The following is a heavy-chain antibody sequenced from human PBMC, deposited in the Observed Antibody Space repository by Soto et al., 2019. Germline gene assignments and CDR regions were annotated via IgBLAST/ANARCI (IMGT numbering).Heavy chain of an antibody. CDR2: IIPIFGTA. J-gene: IGHJ6*02. V-gene: IGHV1-69*13. Sequence: GASVNVSCKASGGTFSSYSISWVRQTPGQGLEWMGGIIPIFGTANYAQKFQGRVTITADESTSTAYMELRSLRSEDTAVYYCAVTGPYYYGSGSYYTRSFHYYGMDVWGQGTTVTVSS. CDR3: AVTGPYYYGSGSYYTRSFHYYGMDV. D-gene: IGHD3-10*01. CDR1: GGTFSSYS.